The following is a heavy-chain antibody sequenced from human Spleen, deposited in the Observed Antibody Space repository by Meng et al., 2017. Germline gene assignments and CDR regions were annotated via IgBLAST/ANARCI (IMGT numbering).Heavy chain of an antibody. V-gene: IGHV3-23*01. J-gene: IGHJ4*02. Sequence: GGSLRLSCEASGFTFNSYAMTWVRQAPGKRLAWVSTISHSGGSTYYADSVKGRFTISRDNSKNTLYLQLNSLRAEDTAVYYCAKDDYGDYRSPVDYWGQGTLVTVSS. D-gene: IGHD4-17*01. CDR2: ISHSGGST. CDR3: AKDDYGDYRSPVDY. CDR1: GFTFNSYA.